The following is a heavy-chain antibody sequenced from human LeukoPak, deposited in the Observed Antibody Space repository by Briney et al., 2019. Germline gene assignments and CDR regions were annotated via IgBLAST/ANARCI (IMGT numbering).Heavy chain of an antibody. D-gene: IGHD6-19*01. CDR3: ARDQDSSHHVSTPGALDY. CDR1: GYTFTSYY. Sequence: ASVKVSCKASGYTFTSYYVHWVRQAPGQGLEWMGIINPSGGSTSYAQKFQGRVTMTGDTSTSTVYMELSSLRSEDTAVYYCARDQDSSHHVSTPGALDYWGQGTLVTVSS. J-gene: IGHJ4*02. CDR2: INPSGGST. V-gene: IGHV1-46*01.